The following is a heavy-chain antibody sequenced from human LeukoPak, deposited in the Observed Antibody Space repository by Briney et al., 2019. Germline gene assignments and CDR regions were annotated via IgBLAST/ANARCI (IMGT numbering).Heavy chain of an antibody. J-gene: IGHJ6*03. Sequence: GGSLTLSCVASGFTFSSYAMTWVRQAPGKGLEWVSTITGSASTTYYADSVKGRFTISRDNSKNTLSLQLNILRAVDTAVYYCARARVWSGHFYSYYMDVWGRGTTVTVSS. D-gene: IGHD3-3*01. V-gene: IGHV3-23*01. CDR1: GFTFSSYA. CDR3: ARARVWSGHFYSYYMDV. CDR2: ITGSASTT.